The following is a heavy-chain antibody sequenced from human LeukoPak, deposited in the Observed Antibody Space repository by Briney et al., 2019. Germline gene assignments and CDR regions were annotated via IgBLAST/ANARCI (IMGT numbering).Heavy chain of an antibody. D-gene: IGHD3-22*01. CDR1: GFTFSTLD. V-gene: IGHV3-21*01. CDR3: GMRGLTFD. CDR2: IDRSGSYI. J-gene: IGHJ4*02. Sequence: GGSLRLSCAASGFTFSTLDFTWVRRAPGRGLEWVSSIDRSGSYIYYADSVKGRFTISRDNAKNSLYLQMDSLRAEDTAVYYCGMRGLTFDWGQGTLVTVSS.